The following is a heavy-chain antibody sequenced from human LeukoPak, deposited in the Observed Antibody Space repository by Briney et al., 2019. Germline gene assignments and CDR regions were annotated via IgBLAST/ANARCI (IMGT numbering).Heavy chain of an antibody. CDR1: GGSISSYY. J-gene: IGHJ4*02. D-gene: IGHD6-13*01. CDR2: IYYSGST. Sequence: PSETLSLTCTVSGGSISSYYWSWIRQPPGKGLEWIGYIYYSGSTNYNPSLKSRATISVDTSKNQFSLKLSSVTAADTAVYYCARHKPAPLKRRIAAAGTNFDYWGQGTLVTVSS. V-gene: IGHV4-59*08. CDR3: ARHKPAPLKRRIAAAGTNFDY.